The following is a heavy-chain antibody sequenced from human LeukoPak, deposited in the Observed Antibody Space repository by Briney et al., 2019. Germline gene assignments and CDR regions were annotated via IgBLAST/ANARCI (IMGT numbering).Heavy chain of an antibody. V-gene: IGHV5-51*01. CDR2: IYPGDSDT. CDR1: GYSFTSYW. J-gene: IGHJ6*03. CDR3: AGGGYSSLDYYYYMDV. Sequence: GESLKISCKGSGYSFTSYWIGWVRQMPGKGLEWMGIIYPGDSDTRYSPSFQGQVTISADKSISTAYLQWSSLKASDTAMYYCAGGGYSSLDYYYYMDVWGKGTTVTVSS. D-gene: IGHD5-18*01.